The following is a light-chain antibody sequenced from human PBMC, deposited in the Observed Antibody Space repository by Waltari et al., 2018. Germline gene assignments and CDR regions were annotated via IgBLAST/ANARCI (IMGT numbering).Light chain of an antibody. CDR1: SSKIGNNY. V-gene: IGLV1-51*02. CDR3: GTWDASLGGI. Sequence: QSVLTQPPSVSAAPGQTVTISCSADSSKIGNNYVSWYQHFPGTAPKLLIYENNRRPSGIPDRFSGSKSGTSATLGITGLQTGDEADYYGGTWDASLGGIFGTGTKVTVL. CDR2: ENN. J-gene: IGLJ1*01.